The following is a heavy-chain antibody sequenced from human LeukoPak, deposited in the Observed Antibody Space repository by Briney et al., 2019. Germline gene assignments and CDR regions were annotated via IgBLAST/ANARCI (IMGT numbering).Heavy chain of an antibody. CDR2: IRSKAYGGTT. CDR3: TRRLNTVVTPVPFDY. Sequence: PGGSLRLSCAASGFTFSSYSMNWVRQAPGKGLEWVGFIRSKAYGGTTEYAASVKGRFTISRDDSKSIAYLQMNSLKTEDTAVYYCTRRLNTVVTPVPFDYWGQGTLVTVSS. D-gene: IGHD4-23*01. J-gene: IGHJ4*02. V-gene: IGHV3-49*04. CDR1: GFTFSSYS.